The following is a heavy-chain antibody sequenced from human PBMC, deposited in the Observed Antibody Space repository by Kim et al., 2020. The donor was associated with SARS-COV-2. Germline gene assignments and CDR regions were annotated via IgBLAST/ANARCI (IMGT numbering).Heavy chain of an antibody. D-gene: IGHD6-19*01. Sequence: QKFQGRVTMTRDTSISTAYMELSRLRSDDTAVYYCAREFHPSSGWFSFDYWGQGTLVTVSS. J-gene: IGHJ4*02. V-gene: IGHV1-2*02. CDR3: AREFHPSSGWFSFDY.